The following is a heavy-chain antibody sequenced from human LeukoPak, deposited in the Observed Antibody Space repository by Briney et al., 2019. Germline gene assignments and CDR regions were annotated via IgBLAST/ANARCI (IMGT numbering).Heavy chain of an antibody. CDR2: IRHDEANS. Sequence: PGGSLRLSCAVSGFNLNSYAMHWVRQAPGKGLEWVAVIRHDEANSFYADSVQGRSTSSRDTSKKLLYLQLNSLRVEDTAVYYCAKEYTPSSPLGELDSWGQGTLVTVSS. CDR1: GFNLNSYA. J-gene: IGHJ4*02. CDR3: AKEYTPSSPLGELDS. D-gene: IGHD6-6*01. V-gene: IGHV3-30*02.